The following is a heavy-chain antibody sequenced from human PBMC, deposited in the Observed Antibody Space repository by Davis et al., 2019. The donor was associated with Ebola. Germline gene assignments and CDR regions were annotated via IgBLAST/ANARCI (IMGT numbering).Heavy chain of an antibody. Sequence: GESLKISCAASGFTFSSYGMHWVRQAPGKGLEWVAFIRYDGSNKYYADSVKGRFTISRDNSKNTLYLQMNSLRAEDTAVYYCAKDGPIAAAGVDYWGQGTLVTVSS. V-gene: IGHV3-30*02. J-gene: IGHJ4*02. CDR1: GFTFSSYG. CDR2: IRYDGSNK. CDR3: AKDGPIAAAGVDY. D-gene: IGHD6-13*01.